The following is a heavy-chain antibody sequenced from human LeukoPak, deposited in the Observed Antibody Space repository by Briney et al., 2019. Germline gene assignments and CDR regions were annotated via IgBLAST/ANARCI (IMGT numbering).Heavy chain of an antibody. J-gene: IGHJ4*02. CDR2: ISYDGSNK. D-gene: IGHD6-19*01. CDR1: GFTFSSYA. Sequence: GGSLRLSCAASGFTFSSYAMHWVRQAPGKGLEWVAVISYDGSNKYYADSVKGRFTISRDNSKNTLYLQMNSLRAEDTAVYYCAREYSSGWYHLDYWGQGTLVTVSS. CDR3: AREYSSGWYHLDY. V-gene: IGHV3-30*04.